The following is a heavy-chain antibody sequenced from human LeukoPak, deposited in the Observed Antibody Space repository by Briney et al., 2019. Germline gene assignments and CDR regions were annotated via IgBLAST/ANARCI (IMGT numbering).Heavy chain of an antibody. J-gene: IGHJ5*02. CDR2: ISSSGTTT. CDR3: AGGSTGFDP. Sequence: PGGSLRLSCAASGFTFSSYEMNWVRQAPGKGLGWVSYISSSGTTTHYADSVKGRFTVSRDSAKNTLYLQMNSLRAEDTAVYYCAGGSTGFDPWGQGTLVTVSS. D-gene: IGHD3-16*01. CDR1: GFTFSSYE. V-gene: IGHV3-48*03.